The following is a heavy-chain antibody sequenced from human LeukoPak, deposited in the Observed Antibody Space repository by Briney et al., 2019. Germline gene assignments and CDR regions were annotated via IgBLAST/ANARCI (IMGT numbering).Heavy chain of an antibody. CDR1: GFTLSSYW. CDR2: IKQDGSEK. CDR3: ARGVLWFGLD. V-gene: IGHV3-7*03. J-gene: IGHJ4*02. Sequence: PGGSLRLSCAASGFTLSSYWMSWVRQAPGKGLEWVANIKQDGSEKYYVDSVKGRFTISRDNAKNSLYLQMNSLRAEDTAVYYCARGVLWFGLDWGQGTLVTVSS. D-gene: IGHD3-10*01.